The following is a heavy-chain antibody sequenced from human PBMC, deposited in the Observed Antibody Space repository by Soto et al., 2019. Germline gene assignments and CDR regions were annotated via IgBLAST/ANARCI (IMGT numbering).Heavy chain of an antibody. Sequence: SVKVSCKASGGTFSSYSISWVREAPGQGLEWMGGIIPIFGTANYAQKFQGRVTITADKSTSTAYMELSSLRSEDTAVYYCARGLPDNWNYLSWFDPWGQGTLVTVSS. CDR3: ARGLPDNWNYLSWFDP. D-gene: IGHD1-7*01. CDR1: GGTFSSYS. J-gene: IGHJ5*02. CDR2: IIPIFGTA. V-gene: IGHV1-69*06.